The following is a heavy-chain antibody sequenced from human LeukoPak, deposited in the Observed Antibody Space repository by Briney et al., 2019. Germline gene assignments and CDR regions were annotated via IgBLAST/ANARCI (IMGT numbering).Heavy chain of an antibody. Sequence: GGSLRLSCAASDFTVSNNYMNWVRQAPGKGLEWVSVIYSGGSTYYADSVKGRFTISRDNSKNTVFLQMSSLRAEDTAVYYCAREPWSASYYYGMDVWGQGTTVIVS. CDR3: AREPWSASYYYGMDV. V-gene: IGHV3-53*01. CDR2: IYSGGST. J-gene: IGHJ6*02. CDR1: DFTVSNNY. D-gene: IGHD3-3*01.